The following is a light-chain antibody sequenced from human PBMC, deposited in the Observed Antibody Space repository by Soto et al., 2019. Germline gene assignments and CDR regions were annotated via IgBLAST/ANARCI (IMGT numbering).Light chain of an antibody. V-gene: IGKV1-39*01. J-gene: IGKJ1*01. CDR3: QQSYNAPRT. Sequence: DIQMTQSPSSLSASVGDRVTITCRASQSSSNFLHWYQQKAGKAPKLLIYAASSLQSGVPSRFSGSGSGKDFTLTISSLQPEDFATYYCQQSYNAPRTFGQGTKVEIK. CDR1: QSSSNF. CDR2: AAS.